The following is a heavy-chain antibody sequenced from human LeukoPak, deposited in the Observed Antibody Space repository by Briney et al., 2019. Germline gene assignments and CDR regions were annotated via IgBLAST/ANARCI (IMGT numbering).Heavy chain of an antibody. Sequence: PSETLTLTCSVSGGSISTYYWNWIRQPPGKELEWIGYIYYSGSTDYNPSLKSRVTIPVDTFNNQFSLRLSSVTAADTAVYYCARQRLLWFGESNSGFDYWGQGTLVTVSS. V-gene: IGHV4-59*08. CDR3: ARQRLLWFGESNSGFDY. CDR2: IYYSGST. CDR1: GGSISTYY. D-gene: IGHD3-10*01. J-gene: IGHJ4*02.